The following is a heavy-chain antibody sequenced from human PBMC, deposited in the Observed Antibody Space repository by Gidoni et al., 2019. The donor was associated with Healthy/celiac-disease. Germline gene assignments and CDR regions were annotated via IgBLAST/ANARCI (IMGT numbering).Heavy chain of an antibody. CDR2: ISGSGGST. D-gene: IGHD2-2*01. Sequence: EVQLLESGGGLVQPGGSLRLSCAASGFTFSSYALRWVRQAPGKGLEWVSGISGSGGSTYYADSVKGRFTISRDNSKNTLYLQMNSLRAEDTAVYYCAKMVCRSTSCYLEDYWGQGTLVTVSS. J-gene: IGHJ4*02. V-gene: IGHV3-23*01. CDR3: AKMVCRSTSCYLEDY. CDR1: GFTFSSYA.